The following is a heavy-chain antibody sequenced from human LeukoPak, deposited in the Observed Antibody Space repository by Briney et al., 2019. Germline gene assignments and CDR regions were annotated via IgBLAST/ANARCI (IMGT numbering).Heavy chain of an antibody. CDR2: IKSKNEGGTI. CDR3: TKPDLLWFGEDV. J-gene: IGHJ6*02. D-gene: IGHD3-10*01. CDR1: GFSFRKAW. V-gene: IGHV3-15*01. Sequence: PGRSLRLSFAASGFSFRKAWTSWVRQAPGKGLEWVGRIKSKNEGGTIDYAATVEGRFTISRDDLKNTLSLEMNSLKTEYTAVYYCTKPDLLWFGEDVWGQGTTVTVSS.